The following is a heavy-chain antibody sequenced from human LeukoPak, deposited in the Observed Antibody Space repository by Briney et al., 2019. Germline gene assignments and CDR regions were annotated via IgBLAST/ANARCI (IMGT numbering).Heavy chain of an antibody. CDR2: INPNSGGT. J-gene: IGHJ6*03. V-gene: IGHV1-2*02. D-gene: IGHD3-10*01. Sequence: ASVKVSCKASGYTFTGYYMHWVRQAPGQGLEWMGWINPNSGGTNYAQKFQGRVTMTRDTSISTAYMELSRLRSDDTAVYYCARATNYYGSGRIYYYYYMDVWGKGTTVTVSS. CDR3: ARATNYYGSGRIYYYYYMDV. CDR1: GYTFTGYY.